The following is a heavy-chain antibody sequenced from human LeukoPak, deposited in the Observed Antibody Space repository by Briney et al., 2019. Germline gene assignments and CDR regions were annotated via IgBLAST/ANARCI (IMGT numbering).Heavy chain of an antibody. Sequence: MSSETLFLTCTVSGGSISSYYWSWIRQPPGKGLEWIGYIYTSGSTNYNPSLKSRVTISVDTSKKQFSLKLSSVTAADTAVYYCAYSGYDLVYNSGYWGQGTLVTVSS. J-gene: IGHJ4*02. V-gene: IGHV4-4*09. CDR1: GGSISSYY. CDR2: IYTSGST. D-gene: IGHD5-12*01. CDR3: AYSGYDLVYNSGY.